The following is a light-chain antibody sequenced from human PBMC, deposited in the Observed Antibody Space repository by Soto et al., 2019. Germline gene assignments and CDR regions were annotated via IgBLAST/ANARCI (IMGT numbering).Light chain of an antibody. Sequence: QTVVTQPPSASGTPGQRVTISCSGSSSNIGSKTVNWYQQLPGTAPKLLIYSNNQRPSGVPDRFSGSKSGTSASLAIIGLQSEDEPDYYCAAWDDSLNGVVFGGGTKLTVL. J-gene: IGLJ2*01. CDR1: SSNIGSKT. CDR2: SNN. V-gene: IGLV1-44*01. CDR3: AAWDDSLNGVV.